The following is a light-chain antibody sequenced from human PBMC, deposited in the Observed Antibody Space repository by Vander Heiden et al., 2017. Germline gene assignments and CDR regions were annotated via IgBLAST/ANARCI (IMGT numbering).Light chain of an antibody. CDR1: NIGSKS. J-gene: IGLJ2*01. CDR2: DDS. V-gene: IGLV3-21*02. CDR3: QVWDSASDHPVI. Sequence: SYVLTQPPSVSVAPGQTARITCGGNNIGSKSVHGYQQKPGQAPGLVVYDDSDRPAGSPERFSASNSGNTATLTISRVEAGDEADYYCQVWDSASDHPVIFGGGTKLTVL.